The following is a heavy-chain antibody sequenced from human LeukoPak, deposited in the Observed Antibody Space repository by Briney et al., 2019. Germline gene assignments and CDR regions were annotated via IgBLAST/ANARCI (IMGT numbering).Heavy chain of an antibody. CDR2: IRYDGRNK. J-gene: IGHJ4*02. CDR1: GFTFSTYG. CDR3: AKEIWPTGTTPGHTHFDY. Sequence: GGSLRLSCAASGFTFSTYGMHWVRQAPGKGLEWVAFIRYDGRNKYYADSVKGRFTISRDNSKNTLCLQMNSLRAEDTAVYYCAKEIWPTGTTPGHTHFDYWGQGTLVTVSS. D-gene: IGHD4-17*01. V-gene: IGHV3-30*02.